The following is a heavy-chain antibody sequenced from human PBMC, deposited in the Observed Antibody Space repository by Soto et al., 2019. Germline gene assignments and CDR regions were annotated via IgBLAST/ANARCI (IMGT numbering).Heavy chain of an antibody. CDR2: ISAYNGDK. Sequence: QVYLVQSGPEVKKPGASVKVSCKASGYTFINYGVSWVRQAPGQGLEWMGWISAYNGDKKYAQNVQGRVTLTTDTSTSTGYMEMRTLRSDDTAAYYCARDGPDIPGVGDVWGQGTTVTVSS. J-gene: IGHJ6*02. V-gene: IGHV1-18*01. CDR1: GYTFINYG. D-gene: IGHD2-15*01. CDR3: ARDGPDIPGVGDV.